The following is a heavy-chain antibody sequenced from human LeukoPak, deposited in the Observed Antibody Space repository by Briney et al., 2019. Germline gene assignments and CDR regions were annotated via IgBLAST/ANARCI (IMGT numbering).Heavy chain of an antibody. V-gene: IGHV4-4*07. J-gene: IGHJ3*02. CDR2: IYTSGST. D-gene: IGHD3-9*01. Sequence: PSETLSLTCTVSGGSISSYYWSWIRQPAGKGLEWIGRIYTSGSTNYNPSLKSRVTISVDASKNQFSLKLTSVTAADTAVYCCARNTFDWNSFDIWGQGTMVTVSS. CDR1: GGSISSYY. CDR3: ARNTFDWNSFDI.